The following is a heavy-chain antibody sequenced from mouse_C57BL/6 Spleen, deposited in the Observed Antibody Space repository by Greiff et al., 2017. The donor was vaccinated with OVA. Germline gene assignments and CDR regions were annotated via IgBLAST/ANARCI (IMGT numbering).Heavy chain of an antibody. CDR2: ISDGGSYT. V-gene: IGHV5-4*03. Sequence: EVKLQESGGGLVKPGGSLKLSCAASGFTFSSYAMSWVRQTPEKRLEWVATISDGGSYTYYPDNVKGRFTISRDNAKNNLYLQMSHLKSEDTAMYYCARVNTTGYFDYWGQGTTLTVSS. D-gene: IGHD1-1*01. CDR1: GFTFSSYA. J-gene: IGHJ2*01. CDR3: ARVNTTGYFDY.